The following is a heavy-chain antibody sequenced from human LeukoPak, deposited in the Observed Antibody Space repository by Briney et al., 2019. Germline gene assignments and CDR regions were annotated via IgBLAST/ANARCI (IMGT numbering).Heavy chain of an antibody. Sequence: GGSLRLSCAASRFTFSSNWMHWVRQAPGKGLVWVSRIKGDRSSTSYADSVKGRFTISRDNAKNTLFLQMNSLRAEDTAVYYCVRDGVGAPPFDYWGQGALVTVSS. D-gene: IGHD1-26*01. CDR2: IKGDRSST. J-gene: IGHJ4*02. V-gene: IGHV3-74*01. CDR1: RFTFSSNW. CDR3: VRDGVGAPPFDY.